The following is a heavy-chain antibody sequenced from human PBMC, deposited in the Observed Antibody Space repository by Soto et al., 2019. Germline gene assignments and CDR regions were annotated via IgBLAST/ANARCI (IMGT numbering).Heavy chain of an antibody. CDR1: GYSFISYW. V-gene: IGHV5-51*01. D-gene: IGHD6-6*01. CDR2: IYPSDSDT. CDR3: ARLRRRLAAPFDF. Sequence: PGESLKISCKTSGYSFISYWIGWVRQMPGKGLEWMGIIYPSDSDTRYSPSFEGHVTISADRSATTAYLQWSSLKASDTAIYYCARLRRRLAAPFDFWGQGSLVTVSS. J-gene: IGHJ4*02.